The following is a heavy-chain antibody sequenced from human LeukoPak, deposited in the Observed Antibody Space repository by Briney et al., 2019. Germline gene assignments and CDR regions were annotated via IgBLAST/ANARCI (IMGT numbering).Heavy chain of an antibody. CDR1: GFTFSSYW. D-gene: IGHD3-3*01. CDR3: TRDFDFSSAI. J-gene: IGHJ4*02. Sequence: GGSLRLSCAASGFTFSSYWMSWVRQAPGKGLEWVANIKQDGSEKYYVDSVKGRFTISRDNAKSTLFLQMNSLRAEDTAVYYCTRDFDFSSAIWGQGTLVTVSS. V-gene: IGHV3-7*01. CDR2: IKQDGSEK.